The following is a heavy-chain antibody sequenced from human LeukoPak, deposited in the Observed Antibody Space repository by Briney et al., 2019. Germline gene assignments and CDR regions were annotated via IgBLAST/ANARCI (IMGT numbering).Heavy chain of an antibody. D-gene: IGHD2-2*01. CDR2: MNPNSCNT. CDR1: GYTFTSYD. CDR3: ARGGGGGVPAAKWRFDP. Sequence: GASVKVSCKASGYTFTSYDINWVRQATGQGLEWMGWMNPNSCNTGYAQKFQGRVTITRNTSISTAYMELSSLRSEDTAVYYCARGGGGGVPAAKWRFDPWGQGTLVTVSS. V-gene: IGHV1-8*03. J-gene: IGHJ5*02.